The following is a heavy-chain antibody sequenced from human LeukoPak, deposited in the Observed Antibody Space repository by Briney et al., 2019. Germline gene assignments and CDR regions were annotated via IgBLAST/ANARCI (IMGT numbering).Heavy chain of an antibody. CDR1: RFTFDDYA. V-gene: IGHV3-9*01. J-gene: IGHJ4*02. CDR2: ISWNSGSI. Sequence: GGSLRLSCAASRFTFDDYAMHWVRQAPGKGLEWVSGISWNSGSIGYADSVKGRFTISRDNAKNSLYLQMNSLRAEDTAVYYCARDLYSGSFYYWGQGTLVTVSS. CDR3: ARDLYSGSFYY. D-gene: IGHD1-26*01.